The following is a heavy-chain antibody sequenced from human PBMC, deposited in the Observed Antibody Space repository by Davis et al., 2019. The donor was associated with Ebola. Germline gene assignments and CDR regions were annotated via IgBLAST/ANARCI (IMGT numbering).Heavy chain of an antibody. Sequence: PGGSLRLSCAASGFTFSSYGMHWVRQAPGKGLEWVAVIWYDGSNKYYADSVKGRFTISRDNSKNTLYLQMNSLRAEDTAVYYCARDGAAGMLDYWGQGTLVTVSS. CDR2: IWYDGSNK. CDR3: ARDGAAGMLDY. D-gene: IGHD2-8*01. V-gene: IGHV3-33*01. CDR1: GFTFSSYG. J-gene: IGHJ4*02.